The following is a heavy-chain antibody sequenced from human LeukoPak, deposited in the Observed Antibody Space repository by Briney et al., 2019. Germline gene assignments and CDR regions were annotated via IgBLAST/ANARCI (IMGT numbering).Heavy chain of an antibody. Sequence: PGRSLRLSCAASGFTFSSYAMHWVRQAPGKGLEWVANIKQDGSEKYYVDSVKGRFTISRDNAKNSLYLQMNSLRAEDTAVYYCARDRWLVLNVYYYYYMDVWGKGTTVTVSS. CDR2: IKQDGSEK. D-gene: IGHD6-19*01. J-gene: IGHJ6*03. CDR3: ARDRWLVLNVYYYYYMDV. V-gene: IGHV3-7*01. CDR1: GFTFSSYA.